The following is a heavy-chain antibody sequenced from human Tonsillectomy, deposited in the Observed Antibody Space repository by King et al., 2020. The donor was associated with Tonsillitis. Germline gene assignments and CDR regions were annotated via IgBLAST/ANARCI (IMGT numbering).Heavy chain of an antibody. CDR3: ARDVPLACSGGSCYSHFFDY. D-gene: IGHD2-15*01. CDR2: ISSSSSYT. V-gene: IGHV3-11*05. J-gene: IGHJ4*02. Sequence: VQLVESGGGLVKPGGSLRLSCAASGFTFSDYYMSWIRQAPGKGLEWVSYISSSSSYTNYADSVKGRFTISRDNAKNLLYLQMNSLRAEDTAVYYCARDVPLACSGGSCYSHFFDYWGQGPLVTVSS. CDR1: GFTFSDYY.